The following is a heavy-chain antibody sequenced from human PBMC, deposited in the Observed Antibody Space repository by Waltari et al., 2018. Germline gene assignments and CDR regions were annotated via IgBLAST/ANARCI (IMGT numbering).Heavy chain of an antibody. CDR2: IYYSGST. CDR1: GGSISRYY. Sequence: QVQLQESGPGMVKHSETLSLTCTVSGGSISRYYWSWIRQPPGKGLEWIGYIYYSGSTNYNPSLKSRVTISVDTSKNQFSLKLSSVTAADTAVYYCARNYGDRNYYYYYYMDVWGKGTTVTVSS. V-gene: IGHV4-59*01. CDR3: ARNYGDRNYYYYYYMDV. J-gene: IGHJ6*03. D-gene: IGHD4-17*01.